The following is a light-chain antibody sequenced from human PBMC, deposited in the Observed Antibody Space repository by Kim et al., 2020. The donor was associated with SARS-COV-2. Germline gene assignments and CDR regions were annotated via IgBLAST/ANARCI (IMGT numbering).Light chain of an antibody. J-gene: IGKJ2*01. Sequence: PGEQAPPSCAASQSVGGNYLALYHRKPGPAPRLLTYGASNRATGIPDRFGGSGTGTDFTLTIGRLEPEDFAVYYCQEYTSSPPYTLGQGTKLEI. CDR1: QSVGGNY. CDR2: GAS. CDR3: QEYTSSPPYT. V-gene: IGKV3-20*01.